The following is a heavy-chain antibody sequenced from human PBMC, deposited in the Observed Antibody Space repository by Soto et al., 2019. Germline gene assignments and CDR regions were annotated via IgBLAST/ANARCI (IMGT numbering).Heavy chain of an antibody. D-gene: IGHD3-10*01. Sequence: ASVKVSCKASGYTFTSYDLHRVRQATGQGLECMWLLIPNSRNTGYAQKFQGRVTMTRNTSISTAYMELRSLRSEDTAVYYCARDDTMGRRGILSNYYGTDVLGQATTVTVSS. J-gene: IGHJ6*02. CDR3: ARDDTMGRRGILSNYYGTDV. V-gene: IGHV1-8*01. CDR2: LIPNSRNT. CDR1: GYTFTSYD.